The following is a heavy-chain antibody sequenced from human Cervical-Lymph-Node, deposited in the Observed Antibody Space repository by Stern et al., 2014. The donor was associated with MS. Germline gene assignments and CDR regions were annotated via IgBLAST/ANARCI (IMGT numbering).Heavy chain of an antibody. D-gene: IGHD4-11*01. CDR1: GYTFIDHA. Sequence: QVQLVQSGAEVKKPGASMTVSCKTSGYTFIDHAIHWVRQAPGQRLEWMGWINGGSGSTKYSQKFQGRVSFTRDRAASAAYMDLSSLRPDDTAVYYCARQPDYSDFLDYWGQGTLVTVSS. J-gene: IGHJ4*02. CDR3: ARQPDYSDFLDY. V-gene: IGHV1-3*01. CDR2: INGGSGST.